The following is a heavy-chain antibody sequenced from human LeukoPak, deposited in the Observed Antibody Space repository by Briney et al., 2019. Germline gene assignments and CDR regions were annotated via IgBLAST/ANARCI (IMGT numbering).Heavy chain of an antibody. Sequence: SQTLSLTCAISGDSVSSNSAAWNWIRRSPSRGLEWLGRTYYRSKWYNDYAVSVKSRITINPDTSKNQFSLQLNSVTPEDTAVYYCARDLILLNYYDSSGSYYYYYGMDVWGQGTTVTVSS. J-gene: IGHJ6*02. CDR3: ARDLILLNYYDSSGSYYYYYGMDV. V-gene: IGHV6-1*01. D-gene: IGHD3-22*01. CDR1: GDSVSSNSAA. CDR2: TYYRSKWYN.